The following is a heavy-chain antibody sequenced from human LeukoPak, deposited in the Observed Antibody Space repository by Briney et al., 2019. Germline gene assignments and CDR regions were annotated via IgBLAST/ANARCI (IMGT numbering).Heavy chain of an antibody. V-gene: IGHV3-13*01. CDR2: IGTGGDT. D-gene: IGHD1/OR15-1a*01. CDR3: AREGVSSNWNNRYFDL. J-gene: IGHJ2*01. CDR1: GFTFSSYA. Sequence: GGSLRLSCAASGFTFSSYAMSWVRQVPGKGLEWVSAIGTGGDTYYPGSVKGRFTISRDNAENSLYLQMSSLRAEDTAVYYCAREGVSSNWNNRYFDLWGRGTLVTASS.